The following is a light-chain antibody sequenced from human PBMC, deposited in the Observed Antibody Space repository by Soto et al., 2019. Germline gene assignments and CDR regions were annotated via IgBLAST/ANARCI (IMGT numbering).Light chain of an antibody. CDR3: ATWDDRLSAAV. V-gene: IGLV2-14*01. CDR1: SGDIGSYNR. CDR2: EVT. Sequence: QSALTQPASVSGSPGQSITISCTGTSGDIGSYNRVSWYQQHPGKAPKLIIYEVTDRPSGVSNRFSGSKSGNTASLTISGLQAEDEADYYCATWDDRLSAAVFGGGTKLTVL. J-gene: IGLJ2*01.